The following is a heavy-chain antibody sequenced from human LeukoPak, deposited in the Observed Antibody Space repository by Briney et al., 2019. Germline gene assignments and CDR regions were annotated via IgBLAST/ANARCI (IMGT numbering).Heavy chain of an antibody. CDR2: IKQDGSEK. CDR1: GFTFSSYW. D-gene: IGHD3-22*01. CDR3: AREADSPNAFDI. J-gene: IGHJ3*02. Sequence: PGGSLRLSCAASGFTFSSYWMSWVRQAPGKGLEWVANIKQDGSEKCYVDSVKGRFTISRDNAKNSLYLQMNSLRAEDTTVYYCAREADSPNAFDIWGQGTMVTVSS. V-gene: IGHV3-7*01.